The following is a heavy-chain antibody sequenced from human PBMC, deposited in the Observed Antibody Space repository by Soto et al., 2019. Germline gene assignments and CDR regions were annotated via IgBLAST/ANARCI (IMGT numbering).Heavy chain of an antibody. V-gene: IGHV5-51*01. Sequence: GESLKISCKGSGYSFTSYWIGWVRQMPGKGLEWMGIIYPGDSDTRYSPSFQGQVTISADKSISTAYLQWSSLKASDTAMYYCARIARFCTNGVCYINWFAPWGQGHLVTVSS. CDR1: GYSFTSYW. CDR2: IYPGDSDT. D-gene: IGHD2-8*01. J-gene: IGHJ5*02. CDR3: ARIARFCTNGVCYINWFAP.